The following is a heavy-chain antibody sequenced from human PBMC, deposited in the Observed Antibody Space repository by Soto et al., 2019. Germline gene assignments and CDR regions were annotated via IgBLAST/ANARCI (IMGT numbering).Heavy chain of an antibody. J-gene: IGHJ4*02. Sequence: QVQLVQTGAEVKKPGASVKVSCKASGYSFTGYFMHWVRQFPGQGLEWMGWTNPKSGVTKYPQTFQGRVTMTRATSISTAYMELTRLRSDDTAVYYCARAHVRLQLGSSDYWGQGTLVTVSS. CDR1: GYSFTGYF. D-gene: IGHD6-25*01. V-gene: IGHV1-2*02. CDR3: ARAHVRLQLGSSDY. CDR2: TNPKSGVT.